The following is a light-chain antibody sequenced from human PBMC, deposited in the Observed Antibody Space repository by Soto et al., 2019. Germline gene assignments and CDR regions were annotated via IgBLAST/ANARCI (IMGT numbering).Light chain of an antibody. CDR1: SDDVGGYNY. V-gene: IGLV2-11*01. Sequence: QYALTQPRSVSGSPGQSVTIPCTGTSDDVGGYNYVSWYQQHPGKGPKLMISDVTKRPSGVPDRFSGSKSGNTASLTISWLQAEDEADYYCCSYVGSDSSYVFGTGTKVTVL. J-gene: IGLJ1*01. CDR3: CSYVGSDSSYV. CDR2: DVT.